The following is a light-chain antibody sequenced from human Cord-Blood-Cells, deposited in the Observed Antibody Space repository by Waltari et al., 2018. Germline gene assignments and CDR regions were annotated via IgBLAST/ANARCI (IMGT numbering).Light chain of an antibody. CDR2: EVS. J-gene: IGLJ1*01. CDR3: CSCAGSSTYV. CDR1: SSDVGSYNL. Sequence: QSALTQPASVSGSPGQSITISCTGTSSDVGSYNLVSWYQQHPGKAPKLMIYEVSTRPSGVSNRFSGSKSGNTASLTISGLQAEAEADYYCCSCAGSSTYVFGTGTKVTVL. V-gene: IGLV2-23*02.